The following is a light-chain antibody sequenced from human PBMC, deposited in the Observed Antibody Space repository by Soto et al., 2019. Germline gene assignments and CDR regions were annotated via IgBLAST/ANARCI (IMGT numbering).Light chain of an antibody. V-gene: IGKV3-11*01. Sequence: EIVLTQSPVTLSLFPGARATLSCRASQSVSNYLAWYQQKPGQAPRLLIYDAFKRATGILDRFSGSGSGTDFTLTISSLEPEDFAVYFCQQRTNWPLYTFGQGTKLEIK. CDR3: QQRTNWPLYT. CDR1: QSVSNY. J-gene: IGKJ2*01. CDR2: DAF.